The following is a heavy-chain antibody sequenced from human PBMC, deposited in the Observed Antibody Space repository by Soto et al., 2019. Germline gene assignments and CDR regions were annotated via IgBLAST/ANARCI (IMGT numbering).Heavy chain of an antibody. CDR3: ARGRSPMTTVTNHYYYYGMDV. CDR2: IKQDGSEK. V-gene: IGHV3-7*01. D-gene: IGHD4-4*01. J-gene: IGHJ6*02. Sequence: GGSLRLSCAASGFTFSSYWMSWVRQAPGKGLEWVANIKQDGSEKYYVDSVKGRFTISRDNAKNSLYLQMNSLRAEDTAVYYCARGRSPMTTVTNHYYYYGMDVWGQGTTVTVSS. CDR1: GFTFSSYW.